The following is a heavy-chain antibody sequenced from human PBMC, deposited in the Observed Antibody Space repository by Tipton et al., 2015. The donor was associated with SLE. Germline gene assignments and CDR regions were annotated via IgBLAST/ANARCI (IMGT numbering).Heavy chain of an antibody. CDR3: ARDAATDTTYGLDV. CDR2: IYGNGDT. D-gene: IGHD2/OR15-2a*01. Sequence: LRLSCTVSGGSISSDGYYWSWIRQHPGKGLEWIAYIYGNGDTFYNPSLKSRLSISLDTSKNQFSLKLKSVTAADTAVYYCARDAATDTTYGLDVWGQGTTVIVSS. J-gene: IGHJ6*02. V-gene: IGHV4-31*03. CDR1: GGSISSDGYY.